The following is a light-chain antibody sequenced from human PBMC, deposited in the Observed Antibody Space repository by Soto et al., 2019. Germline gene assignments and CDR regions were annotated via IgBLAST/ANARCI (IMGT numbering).Light chain of an antibody. CDR2: GAS. V-gene: IGKV3-15*01. CDR3: QQYNNWPQRGT. Sequence: DILMTQSPCTLSVSPGERATLSCRASQSVGTNLAWYQQRPGQATRPLVYGASTRASGIPPRFSGSGSGAEFTLTISSLQSEDFAVYYCQQYNNWPQRGTFGQGTKVDIK. CDR1: QSVGTN. J-gene: IGKJ1*01.